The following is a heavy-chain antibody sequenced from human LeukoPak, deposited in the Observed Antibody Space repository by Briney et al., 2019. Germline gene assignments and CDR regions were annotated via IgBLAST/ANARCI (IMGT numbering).Heavy chain of an antibody. J-gene: IGHJ4*02. CDR2: ISYDGSNK. Sequence: GGSLRLSCAASGFTFSSYGMHWVRQAPGKGLEWVAVISYDGSNKYYADSVKGRFTISRDNSKNTLYLQMNSLRAEDTAVYYCAKDRYQLLNPHYFDYWGQGTLVTVSS. D-gene: IGHD2-2*02. V-gene: IGHV3-30*18. CDR3: AKDRYQLLNPHYFDY. CDR1: GFTFSSYG.